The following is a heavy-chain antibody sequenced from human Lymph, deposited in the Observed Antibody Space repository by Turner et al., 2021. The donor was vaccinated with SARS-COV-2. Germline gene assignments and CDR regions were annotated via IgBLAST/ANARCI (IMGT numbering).Heavy chain of an antibody. CDR2: IWYDGSNK. D-gene: IGHD6-13*01. J-gene: IGHJ4*02. CDR3: ARGLGSSWYSGGFDY. V-gene: IGHV3-33*01. Sequence: QVQLVESGGGVVQPGRSLRLSCAASGFTFSSYVIHWVRQGPGKGLEWVAVIWYDGSNKYYADSVKGRFTISRDNSKNTLFLQMNSLRAEDTAVYYCARGLGSSWYSGGFDYWGQGTLVTVSS. CDR1: GFTFSSYV.